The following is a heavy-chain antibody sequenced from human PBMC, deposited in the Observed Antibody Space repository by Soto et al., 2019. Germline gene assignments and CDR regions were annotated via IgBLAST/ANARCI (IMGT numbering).Heavy chain of an antibody. D-gene: IGHD1-1*01. Sequence: SETLSLTCTVSGASISGFYWSWIRKSAGKGLEWIGRVYATGTTDYNPSLKSRVMMSVDTSKKQFSLKLRSVTAADTAVYYCVRDGTKTLRDWFDPWGQGISVTGSS. CDR3: VRDGTKTLRDWFDP. V-gene: IGHV4-4*07. CDR1: GASISGFY. CDR2: VYATGTT. J-gene: IGHJ5*02.